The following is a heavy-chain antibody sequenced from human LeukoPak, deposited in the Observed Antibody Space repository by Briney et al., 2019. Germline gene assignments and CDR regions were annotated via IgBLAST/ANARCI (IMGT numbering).Heavy chain of an antibody. CDR3: AREYSRADAFDI. CDR2: IYSGGST. Sequence: GGSLRLSCAASGFTVSSNYMSWVRQAPGKGLEWVSVIYSGGSTYYADSVKGRFTISRDSSKNTLYLQMNALRAEDTAVYYCAREYSRADAFDIWGQGTLVTVSS. V-gene: IGHV3-53*01. D-gene: IGHD2-15*01. CDR1: GFTVSSNY. J-gene: IGHJ3*02.